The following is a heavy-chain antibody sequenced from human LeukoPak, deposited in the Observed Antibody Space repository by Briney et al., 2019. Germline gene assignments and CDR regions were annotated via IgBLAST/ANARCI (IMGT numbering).Heavy chain of an antibody. CDR3: ARVLNYYDSSGYYFSY. CDR1: GFTFSSYG. J-gene: IGHJ4*02. Sequence: GSLRLSCAASGFTFSSYGMHWVRQAPGKGLEWVAVIWYDGSNKYYADSVKGRFTISRDNSKNTLYLQMNSLRAEDTAVYYCARVLNYYDSSGYYFSYWGQGTLVTVSS. CDR2: IWYDGSNK. V-gene: IGHV3-30*19. D-gene: IGHD3-22*01.